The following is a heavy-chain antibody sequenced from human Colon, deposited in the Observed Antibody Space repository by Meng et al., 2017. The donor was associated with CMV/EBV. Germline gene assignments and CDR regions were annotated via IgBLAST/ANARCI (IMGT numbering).Heavy chain of an antibody. Sequence: QVQLVQSGAEVKMPGASVKVSCKASGYTFTGYYMHWVRQAPGQGLEWMGWINPNSGGTNYAQKFQGRVTMTRDTSISTAYMELSRLRSDDTAVYYCARAPYNWNDEGWFDPWGQGTLVTVSS. J-gene: IGHJ5*02. CDR2: INPNSGGT. V-gene: IGHV1-2*02. CDR1: GYTFTGYY. D-gene: IGHD1-20*01. CDR3: ARAPYNWNDEGWFDP.